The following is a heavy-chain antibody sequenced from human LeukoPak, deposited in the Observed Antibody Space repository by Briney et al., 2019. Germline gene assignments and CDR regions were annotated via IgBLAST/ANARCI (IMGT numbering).Heavy chain of an antibody. V-gene: IGHV3-7*03. CDR2: IKQDGSEK. J-gene: IGHJ4*02. D-gene: IGHD5-24*01. Sequence: GGSLRLSCAASGFTFSSYWMRWVRQAPGKGLEWVANIKQDGSEKNYVDSVKGRFTISRDNAKNSLYLQMNSLRVEDTAVYYCAKEGRSLQTYWGQGTLVTVSS. CDR1: GFTFSSYW. CDR3: AKEGRSLQTY.